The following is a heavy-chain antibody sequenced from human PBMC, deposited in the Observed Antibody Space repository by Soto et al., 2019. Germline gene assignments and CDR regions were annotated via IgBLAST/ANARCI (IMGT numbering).Heavy chain of an antibody. J-gene: IGHJ6*02. CDR1: GFTFSSYG. CDR2: ISYDGSNK. V-gene: IGHV3-30*18. D-gene: IGHD3-16*02. CDR3: AKAVRFGGVIVKAYYGMDV. Sequence: PGGSLRLSCAASGFTFSSYGMHWVRQAPGKGLEWVAVISYDGSNKYYADSVKGRFTISRDNSKNTLYVQMNSLRAEDTAVYYWAKAVRFGGVIVKAYYGMDVWGQGTTVTVSS.